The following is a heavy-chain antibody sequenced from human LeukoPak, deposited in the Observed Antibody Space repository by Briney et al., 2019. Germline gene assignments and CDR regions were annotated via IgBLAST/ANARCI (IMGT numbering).Heavy chain of an antibody. CDR3: ARDLGWFGDDALDI. Sequence: AGGSLRLSCAASGFAFSTYAMHWVRQAPGKGLEWVAVISYDGSDKYYADSVKGRFTISRDKSKNTLSLQMNSLRSKDTAVYYCARDLGWFGDDALDIWGQGTMVIVSS. J-gene: IGHJ3*02. CDR1: GFAFSTYA. D-gene: IGHD3-10*01. CDR2: ISYDGSDK. V-gene: IGHV3-30*04.